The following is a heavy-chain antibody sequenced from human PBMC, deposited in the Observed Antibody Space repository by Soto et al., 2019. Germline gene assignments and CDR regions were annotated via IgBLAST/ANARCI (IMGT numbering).Heavy chain of an antibody. CDR1: GGSFSGYY. J-gene: IGHJ4*02. CDR2: INHSGST. CDR3: AREGTPAHYYFDF. Sequence: QVQLQQWGAGLLKPSETLSLTCAVYGGSFSGYYWSWIRQPPGKGLEWIGEINHSGSTNYNPSLKSRVTISVDTSKNQFSLKLSSVTAADTAVYYCAREGTPAHYYFDFWGQGTLVTVSS. V-gene: IGHV4-34*01.